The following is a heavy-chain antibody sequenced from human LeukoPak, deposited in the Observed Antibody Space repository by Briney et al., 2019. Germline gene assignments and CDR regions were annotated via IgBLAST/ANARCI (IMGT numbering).Heavy chain of an antibody. J-gene: IGHJ4*02. CDR1: GGTFSSYA. Sequence: SVKVSCKASGGTFSSYAISWVRQAPGQGLEWMGGIIPIFGTANYAQKFQGRVTITADESTSTAYMELSSLRSEDTAVYYCAREYQSPSGGYPIWGQGTLVTVSS. CDR2: IIPIFGTA. D-gene: IGHD1-26*01. V-gene: IGHV1-69*13. CDR3: AREYQSPSGGYPI.